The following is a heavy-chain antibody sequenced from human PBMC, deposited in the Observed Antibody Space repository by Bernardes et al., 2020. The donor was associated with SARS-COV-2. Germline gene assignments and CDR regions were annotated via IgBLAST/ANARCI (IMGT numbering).Heavy chain of an antibody. J-gene: IGHJ4*02. CDR1: GGSISSSSYY. CDR2: SFYGGSI. V-gene: IGHV4-39*01. CDR3: ATSYYSDSSGYPDY. Sequence: SETLSLTCIVSGGSISSSSYYWGWIRQPPGKGLEWIGSSFYGGSIYYNPALRSRATKSVDTPKNQISLRLRSVTAADTAVYYCATSYYSDSSGYPDYWGQGTLVTVSS. D-gene: IGHD3-22*01.